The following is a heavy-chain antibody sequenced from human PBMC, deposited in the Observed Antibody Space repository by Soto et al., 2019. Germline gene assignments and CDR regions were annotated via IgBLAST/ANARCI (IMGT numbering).Heavy chain of an antibody. V-gene: IGHV4-34*01. CDR1: GGSFSGYY. Sequence: SETLSLTCAVYGGSFSGYYWSWIRQPPGKGLEWIGEINHSGSTNYNPSLKSRVTISVDTSKNQFSLKLSSVTAADTAVYYCARGISIVVVPAAKWFDPWGQGTLVTVSS. CDR2: INHSGST. CDR3: ARGISIVVVPAAKWFDP. D-gene: IGHD2-2*01. J-gene: IGHJ5*02.